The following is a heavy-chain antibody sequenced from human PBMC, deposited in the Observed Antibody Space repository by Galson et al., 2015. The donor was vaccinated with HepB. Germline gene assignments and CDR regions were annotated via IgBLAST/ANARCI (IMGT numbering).Heavy chain of an antibody. CDR1: GFIFRSYW. CDR2: ISSSSSYI. V-gene: IGHV3-21*01. CDR3: ARHHAFDI. J-gene: IGHJ3*02. Sequence: SLRLSCAASGFIFRSYWMNWVRQAPGKGLEWVSSISSSSSYIYYADSVKGRFTISRDNAKNSLYLQMNSLRAEDMAVYYCARHHAFDIWGQGTMVTVSS.